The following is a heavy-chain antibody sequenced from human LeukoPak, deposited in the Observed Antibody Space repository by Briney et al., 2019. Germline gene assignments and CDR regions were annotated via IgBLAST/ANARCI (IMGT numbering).Heavy chain of an antibody. CDR1: GFIFSDYY. Sequence: GGSLRLSCAASGFIFSDYYMGWVRQAPGKGLEWVSYISNKGSSSTTYYADSVKGRFTISRDDAQNSLYLQMNSLRADDTAVYYCAKDILAAGLFFDYWGQGTLVTVSS. D-gene: IGHD6-13*01. V-gene: IGHV3-11*01. CDR3: AKDILAAGLFFDY. CDR2: ISNKGSSSTT. J-gene: IGHJ4*02.